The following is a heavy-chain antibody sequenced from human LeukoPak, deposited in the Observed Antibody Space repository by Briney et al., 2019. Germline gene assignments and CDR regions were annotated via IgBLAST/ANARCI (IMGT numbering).Heavy chain of an antibody. D-gene: IGHD1-26*01. CDR1: GFTFTSYS. Sequence: GGSLRLSCAASGFTFTSYSMNWVRKAPGKGLEWVSTISGGGGSTYYADSVKGRFTISRDNSKNTLYLQVNSLRAEDTAVYYCAKGGKWDVTPFDYWGQGTLVTVSS. CDR3: AKGGKWDVTPFDY. J-gene: IGHJ4*02. CDR2: ISGGGGST. V-gene: IGHV3-23*01.